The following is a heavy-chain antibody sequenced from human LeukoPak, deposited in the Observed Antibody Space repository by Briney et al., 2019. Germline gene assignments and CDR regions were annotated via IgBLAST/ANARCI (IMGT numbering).Heavy chain of an antibody. CDR2: IRSKAYGGTI. CDR1: GFTFGDYI. J-gene: IGHJ3*02. CDR3: TKDYGYNGYVGAFDI. Sequence: PGRSLRLSCTGSGFTFGDYIMSWFRQAPGKGLELVGSIRSKAYGGTIEYAASVRGRFTISRDDSKSIAYLQMNSLKIEDTAVYYCTKDYGYNGYVGAFDIWGQGTMVTVSS. D-gene: IGHD5-12*01. V-gene: IGHV3-49*03.